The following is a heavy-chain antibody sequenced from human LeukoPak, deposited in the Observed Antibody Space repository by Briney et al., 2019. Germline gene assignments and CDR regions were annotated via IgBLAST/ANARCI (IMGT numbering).Heavy chain of an antibody. Sequence: PSETLSLTCTVSGGSISSYYWSWIRQPPGKGLEWIGYIYYSGSTNYNPSLKSRVTISVDTSKNQFSLKLSSVTAADTAVYYCAREKVVAATRGPYNWFDPWGQGTLVTVSS. D-gene: IGHD2-15*01. V-gene: IGHV4-59*01. CDR3: AREKVVAATRGPYNWFDP. J-gene: IGHJ5*02. CDR1: GGSISSYY. CDR2: IYYSGST.